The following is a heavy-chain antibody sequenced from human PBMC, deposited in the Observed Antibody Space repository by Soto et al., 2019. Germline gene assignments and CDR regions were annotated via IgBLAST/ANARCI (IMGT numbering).Heavy chain of an antibody. V-gene: IGHV3-23*01. CDR3: TKLRVIAMGDGMDV. D-gene: IGHD5-18*01. Sequence: EVQLLESGGALVQPGGSLRLSCAASGFTFSSYAMTWVRQAPGKGLEWVSTLSGSGDSTYYADSVKGRFTVSRDNSQHTLYLQMDGLRADDTAVYYCTKLRVIAMGDGMDVWGQGTTVTVSS. CDR2: LSGSGDST. J-gene: IGHJ6*02. CDR1: GFTFSSYA.